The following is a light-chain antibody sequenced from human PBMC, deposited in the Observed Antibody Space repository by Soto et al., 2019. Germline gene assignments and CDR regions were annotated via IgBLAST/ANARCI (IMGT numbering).Light chain of an antibody. Sequence: QSALTQPASVSGSPGQAITISYTGTSSDVGGYNYVSWDQHRPGKAPQLIIYEVSYRPSGVSNRFSGSKSGNTASLTISGLQAEDEADYYCSSYTANNTRLFGTGTKLTVL. V-gene: IGLV2-14*01. CDR3: SSYTANNTRL. CDR1: SSDVGGYNY. J-gene: IGLJ1*01. CDR2: EVS.